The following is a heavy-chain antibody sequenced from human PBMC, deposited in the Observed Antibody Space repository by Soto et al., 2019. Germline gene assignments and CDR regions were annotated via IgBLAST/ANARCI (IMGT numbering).Heavy chain of an antibody. CDR3: AKRRSGYYAFDI. Sequence: GGSLRLSCAASGFTFDDYAMHWVRQAPGKGLEWVSGISWNSGSIGYADSVKGRFTISRDNAKNSLYLQMNSLRAEDTALYYCAKRRSGYYAFDIWGQGTMVTVSS. J-gene: IGHJ3*02. V-gene: IGHV3-9*01. CDR1: GFTFDDYA. CDR2: ISWNSGSI. D-gene: IGHD5-18*01.